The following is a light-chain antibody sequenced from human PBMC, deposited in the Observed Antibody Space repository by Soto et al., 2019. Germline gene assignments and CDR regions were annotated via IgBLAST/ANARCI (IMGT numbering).Light chain of an antibody. CDR2: GAF. CDR1: PSVPNF. CDR3: QQRNTWPPVT. V-gene: IGKV3-11*01. Sequence: PGDRATLSCRASPSVPNFVAWYQQKPGQAPRLLIYGAFNRATGIPARFSGSGSGTDFTLTINSLEPEDSAIYYCQQRNTWPPVTFGQGTRLGIK. J-gene: IGKJ5*01.